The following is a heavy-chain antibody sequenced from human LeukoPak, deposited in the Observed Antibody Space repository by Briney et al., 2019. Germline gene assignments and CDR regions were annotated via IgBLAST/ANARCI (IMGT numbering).Heavy chain of an antibody. D-gene: IGHD3-3*01. J-gene: IGHJ5*01. V-gene: IGHV4-38-2*02. CDR2: IYYSGNT. Sequence: SETLSLSCTASSYSFRSGYEWGWTRQPPGKGLEWIGSIYYSGNTYYNPSLKSRVTISVETSKNQFSLKLSSVTAADTAVYYCARVPHGETIFGVLLHCFDTWGHRALVTVSS. CDR3: ARVPHGETIFGVLLHCFDT. CDR1: SYSFRSGYE.